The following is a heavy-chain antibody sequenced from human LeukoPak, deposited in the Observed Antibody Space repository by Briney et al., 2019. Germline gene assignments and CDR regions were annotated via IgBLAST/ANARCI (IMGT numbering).Heavy chain of an antibody. CDR2: INHSGRT. Sequence: SSETLSLTCAVSGGSFSGYYRTWIRQPPGKGLEWIGEINHSGRTNYNPSLKSRVIMSVDTSKNQFSLKLSSVTAADTAVYYCARPLGYCSDSRCPQSWFDPWGQGTLVTVSS. CDR3: ARPLGYCSDSRCPQSWFDP. D-gene: IGHD2-15*01. J-gene: IGHJ5*02. V-gene: IGHV4-34*01. CDR1: GGSFSGYY.